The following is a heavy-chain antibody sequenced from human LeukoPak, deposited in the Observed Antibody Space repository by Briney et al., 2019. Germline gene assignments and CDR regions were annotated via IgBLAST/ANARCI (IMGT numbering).Heavy chain of an antibody. Sequence: GASVKVSCKASGYALTSYGFSWMRQAPGQGLEWMGWITTYNGNTYYAQSLQGRVTITRNTSISTAYMELSSLRSEDTAVYYCARAGYDFWSGYYTPGDYYYYMDVWGKGTTVTVSS. V-gene: IGHV1-18*01. CDR2: ITTYNGNT. CDR3: ARAGYDFWSGYYTPGDYYYYMDV. D-gene: IGHD3-3*01. J-gene: IGHJ6*03. CDR1: GYALTSYG.